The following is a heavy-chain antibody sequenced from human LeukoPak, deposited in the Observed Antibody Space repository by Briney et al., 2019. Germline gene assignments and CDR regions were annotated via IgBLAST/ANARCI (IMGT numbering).Heavy chain of an antibody. J-gene: IGHJ6*02. V-gene: IGHV3-53*04. CDR1: GFTVSSNY. CDR3: ARGRREEHYSYYGMDV. CDR2: IYSGGST. Sequence: GGSLRLSCAASGFTVSSNYMSWVRQAPGKGLEWVSVIYSGGSTYYADSVKGRFTISRHNSKNTLYLQMNSLRAEDTAVYYCARGRREEHYSYYGMDVWGQGTTVTVSS. D-gene: IGHD6-25*01.